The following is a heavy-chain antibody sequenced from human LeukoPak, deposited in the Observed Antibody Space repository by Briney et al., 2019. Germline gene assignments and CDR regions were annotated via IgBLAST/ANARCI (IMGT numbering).Heavy chain of an antibody. V-gene: IGHV1-69*02. CDR3: ARGHQPPYYGMDV. Sequence: SVKVSCKASGGTFSSYTISWVRQAPGQGLEWMGRIIPILGIANYAQKFQGRVTITADKSTSTAYMELSSLRSEDTAVFYCARGHQPPYYGMDVWGQGTTVTVSS. CDR1: GGTFSSYT. CDR2: IIPILGIA. J-gene: IGHJ6*02.